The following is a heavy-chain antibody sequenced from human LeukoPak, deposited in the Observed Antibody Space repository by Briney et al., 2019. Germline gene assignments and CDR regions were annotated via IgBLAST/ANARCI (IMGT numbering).Heavy chain of an antibody. J-gene: IGHJ6*02. CDR1: GYRFTSYW. V-gene: IGHV5-51*01. D-gene: IGHD3-22*01. CDR3: AATYYQDINYYYGMDV. Sequence: GESLKISCKGSGYRFTSYWIGWVRQMPGKGLEWMGTIYPGDSDTRYSPSFQGQVTISADKSISTAYLQWSSLKASDTAMDYCAATYYQDINYYYGMDVWGQGTTVTASS. CDR2: IYPGDSDT.